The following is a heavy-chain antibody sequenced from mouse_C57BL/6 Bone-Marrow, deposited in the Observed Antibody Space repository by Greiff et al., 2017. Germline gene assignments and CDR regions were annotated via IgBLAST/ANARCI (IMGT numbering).Heavy chain of an antibody. CDR2: ISYDGSN. J-gene: IGHJ1*03. Sequence: EVHLVESGPGLVKPSQSLSLTCSVTGYSITSGYYLNWIRQFPGNKLEWMGYISYDGSNNYNPSLKNRISITRDTSKNQFFLKLNSVTTEDTATYYCARRAAYDWYFDVWGTGTTVTVSS. CDR1: GYSITSGYY. V-gene: IGHV3-6*01. D-gene: IGHD2-12*01. CDR3: ARRAAYDWYFDV.